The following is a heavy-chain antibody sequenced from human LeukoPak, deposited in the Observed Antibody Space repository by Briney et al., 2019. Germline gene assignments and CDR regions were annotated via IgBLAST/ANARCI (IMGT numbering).Heavy chain of an antibody. CDR2: ISSSGSTI. J-gene: IGHJ4*02. D-gene: IGHD6-19*01. Sequence: GGSLRLSCAASGFTFNIYEMSWVRQAPGKGLEWVSYISSSGSTIYYADSVKGRFTISRDNAKNSLYLQMNSLRAEDTAVYYCARGPSSGWYATYYFEYWGQGTLVTVSS. V-gene: IGHV3-48*03. CDR1: GFTFNIYE. CDR3: ARGPSSGWYATYYFEY.